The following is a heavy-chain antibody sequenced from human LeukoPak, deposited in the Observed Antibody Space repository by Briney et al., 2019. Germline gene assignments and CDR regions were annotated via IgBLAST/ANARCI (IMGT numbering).Heavy chain of an antibody. CDR1: GFTFSSYA. J-gene: IGHJ6*02. CDR2: ISATGGGT. D-gene: IGHD2-21*02. V-gene: IGHV3-23*01. CDR3: ARDLSVTAPNYYGMDV. Sequence: GGSLRLSCAASGFTFSSYAVSWVRQAPGKGLEWVSAISATGGGTYYADSVRGRFTISRDNSKNTLYVQMNSLRAEDTAVYYCARDLSVTAPNYYGMDVWGQGTTVTVSS.